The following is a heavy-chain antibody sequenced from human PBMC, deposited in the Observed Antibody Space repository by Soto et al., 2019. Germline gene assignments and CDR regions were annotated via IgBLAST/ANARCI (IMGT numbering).Heavy chain of an antibody. Sequence: GGSLRLSCAASGFTFSSYEMNWVRQAPGKGLEWVSYISSSGSTIYYADSVKGRFTISRDNAKNSLYLQMNSLRAEDTAVYYCARFSSGWYPDYFDYWGQGTLVTVSS. D-gene: IGHD6-19*01. CDR2: ISSSGSTI. CDR3: ARFSSGWYPDYFDY. CDR1: GFTFSSYE. J-gene: IGHJ4*02. V-gene: IGHV3-48*03.